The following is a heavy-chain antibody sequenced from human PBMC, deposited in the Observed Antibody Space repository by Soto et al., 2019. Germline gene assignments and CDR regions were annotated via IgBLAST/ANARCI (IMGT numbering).Heavy chain of an antibody. J-gene: IGHJ6*02. D-gene: IGHD2-21*01. CDR3: ERDRLRGGGLYGLDI. CDR2: ISGGGGST. V-gene: IGHV3-23*01. CDR1: GFTFSSYA. Sequence: GGSLRLSCAASGFTFSSYAMSWVRQAPGKGLEWVAAISGGGGSTYYADSVKGRFTISRDNSKNTLYLQMNSLRAEDTAVYYCERDRLRGGGLYGLDIWGQGTTVNVSS.